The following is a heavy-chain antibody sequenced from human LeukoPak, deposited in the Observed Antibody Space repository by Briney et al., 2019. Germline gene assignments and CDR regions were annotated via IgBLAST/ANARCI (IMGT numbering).Heavy chain of an antibody. J-gene: IGHJ4*02. CDR2: ISGSGGVT. V-gene: IGHV3-23*01. CDR1: GFTFSSYA. D-gene: IGHD1-1*01. CDR3: ARAGPKVERGY. Sequence: GGSLRLSCAASGFTFSSYAMSWVRQAPGKGLEWVSAISGSGGVTPYADSVKGRLTISRDNSKNTLYLQMNSLRAEDMAVYYCARAGPKVERGYWGQGTLVTVSS.